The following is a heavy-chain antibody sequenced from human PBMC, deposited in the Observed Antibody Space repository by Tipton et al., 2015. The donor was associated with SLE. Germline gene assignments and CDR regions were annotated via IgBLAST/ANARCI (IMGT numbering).Heavy chain of an antibody. J-gene: IGHJ5*02. CDR2: IYYSGIT. D-gene: IGHD6-19*01. CDR1: GGSINSRNYY. V-gene: IGHV4-39*07. CDR3: GRASGWVSLNWFDP. Sequence: TLSLTCTVSGGSINSRNYYWGWIRQPPGKGLEWIGGIYYSGITYYNPSLKGRVIMSVDTSKNQFSLRLISLTAADTAVYFCGRASGWVSLNWFDPWGQGTLVTVSS.